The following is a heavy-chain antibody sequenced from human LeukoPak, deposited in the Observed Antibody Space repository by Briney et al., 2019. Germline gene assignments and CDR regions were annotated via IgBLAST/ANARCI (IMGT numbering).Heavy chain of an antibody. Sequence: ASVKVSCKASGYTFTSYYMHWVRQAPGQGLEWMGIINPSGGSTSYAQKFQGRVTTTRDMSTSTVYMELSSLRSEDTAVYYCAREGQWLAIGLGFDYWGQGTLVTVSS. V-gene: IGHV1-46*01. J-gene: IGHJ4*02. CDR2: INPSGGST. CDR3: AREGQWLAIGLGFDY. D-gene: IGHD6-19*01. CDR1: GYTFTSYY.